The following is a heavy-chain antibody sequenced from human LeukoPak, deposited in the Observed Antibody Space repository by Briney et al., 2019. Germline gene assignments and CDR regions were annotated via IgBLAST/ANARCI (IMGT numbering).Heavy chain of an antibody. V-gene: IGHV3-53*01. CDR1: GFTVSSNY. Sequence: GGSLRLSCAASGFTVSSNYMSWVRQAPGKGLEWVSIIYSGGSTFYADSVRGRFTISTDNSKNILYLQMNSLSTEDTALYYCAKGLERESRLDSWGQGTLVTVSS. CDR2: IYSGGST. J-gene: IGHJ4*02. D-gene: IGHD1-1*01. CDR3: AKGLERESRLDS.